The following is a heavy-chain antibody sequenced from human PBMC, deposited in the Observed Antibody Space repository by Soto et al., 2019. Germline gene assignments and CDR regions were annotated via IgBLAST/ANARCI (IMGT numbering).Heavy chain of an antibody. CDR1: GGSISSSSYY. D-gene: IGHD1-26*01. V-gene: IGHV4-39*01. CDR2: IYYSGST. Sequence: QLQLQESGPGLVKPSETLSLTCTVSGGSISSSSYYWGWIRQPPGKGLEWIGSIYYSGSTYYNSSLTSRVTISADTSTNQSSLKLRSVTEADTAVYYCALYRGSYSYCGMDVWGQGTTVTVSS. CDR3: ALYRGSYSYCGMDV. J-gene: IGHJ6*02.